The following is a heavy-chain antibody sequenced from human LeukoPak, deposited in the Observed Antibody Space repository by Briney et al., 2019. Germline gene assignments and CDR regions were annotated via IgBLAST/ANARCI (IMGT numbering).Heavy chain of an antibody. CDR1: GFTFSSYG. CDR2: ISYDGSNK. D-gene: IGHD2-2*01. J-gene: IGHJ4*02. CDR3: AKDGEQYCSSTSCYAGFDY. V-gene: IGHV3-30*18. Sequence: GRFLRLSCAASGFTFSSYGMHWVRRAPGKGLEWVAVISYDGSNKYYADSVKGRFTISRDNSKNTLYLQMNSLRAEDTAVYYCAKDGEQYCSSTSCYAGFDYWGQGTLVTVSS.